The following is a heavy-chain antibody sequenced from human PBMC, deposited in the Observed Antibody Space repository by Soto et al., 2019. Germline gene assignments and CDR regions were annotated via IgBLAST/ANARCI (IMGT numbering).Heavy chain of an antibody. CDR1: GGSISSAAYY. D-gene: IGHD5-18*01. CDR3: AREYTYGSNFFDC. J-gene: IGHJ4*02. V-gene: IGHV4-31*03. Sequence: QVQLQESGPGLVKRSQTLSLTYTVSGGSISSAAYYWSWIRQHPGKGLEWIGYISHSGSTYYNPSLKSRVIISVDTSKNQCSLSLTSVTAADTAVYYCAREYTYGSNFFDCWGQGALVTVSS. CDR2: ISHSGST.